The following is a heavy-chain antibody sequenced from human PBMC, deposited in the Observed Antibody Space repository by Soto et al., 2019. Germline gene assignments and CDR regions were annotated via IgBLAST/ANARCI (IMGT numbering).Heavy chain of an antibody. CDR2: INPNSGGT. Sequence: ASVKVSCKASGYTFSDYYIHWVRQAPGQGLEWMGWINPNSGGTKYAPKFQGGVTMTRDTSITTAYMELSRLRSGDTAVYYCAREPATAKPEGVDFWGQGTVVTVYS. D-gene: IGHD1-1*01. V-gene: IGHV1-2*02. CDR3: AREPATAKPEGVDF. CDR1: GYTFSDYY. J-gene: IGHJ4*02.